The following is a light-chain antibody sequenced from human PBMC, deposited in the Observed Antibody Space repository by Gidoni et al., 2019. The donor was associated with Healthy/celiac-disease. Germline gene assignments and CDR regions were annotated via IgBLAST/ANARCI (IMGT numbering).Light chain of an antibody. CDR3: MQALQTPPX. J-gene: IGKJ1*01. CDR1: QSLLHSNGYNY. V-gene: IGKV2-28*01. Sequence: DIVMTQSPLSLPVTPGEPASISCRSSQSLLHSNGYNYLDWYLQKPGQSPQLLIYLGSNRASGVPDRFSGSGSGTDFTLKISRVEAEDVGVYYCMQALQTPPXFXQGTKVEIK. CDR2: LGS.